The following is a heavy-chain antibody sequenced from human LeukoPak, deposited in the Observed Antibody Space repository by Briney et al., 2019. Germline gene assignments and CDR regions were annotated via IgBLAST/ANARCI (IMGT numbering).Heavy chain of an antibody. CDR2: IVVGSGNT. CDR3: AAVEGYCSSTSCYNPLDAFDI. J-gene: IGHJ3*02. CDR1: GFTFTSSA. V-gene: IGHV1-58*02. Sequence: SVKASCKASGFTFTSSAMQWVRQARGQRLEWIGWIVVGSGNTNYAQKFQERVTITRDMSTSTAYMELSSLRSEDTAVYYCAAVEGYCSSTSCYNPLDAFDIWGQGTMVTVSS. D-gene: IGHD2-2*01.